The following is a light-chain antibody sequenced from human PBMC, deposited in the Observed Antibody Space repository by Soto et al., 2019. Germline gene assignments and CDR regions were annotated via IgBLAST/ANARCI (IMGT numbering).Light chain of an antibody. Sequence: QSALTQPAPVSGSPGQSITISCTGTSSDVGGYTYVSWYQQHPGRAPKLMIYEVSNRPSGVSNRFSGSKSGNTASLTISGLQAEDEADYYCSSYTTRNTVLFGGGTKLTVL. CDR3: SSYTTRNTVL. V-gene: IGLV2-14*01. CDR1: SSDVGGYTY. J-gene: IGLJ2*01. CDR2: EVS.